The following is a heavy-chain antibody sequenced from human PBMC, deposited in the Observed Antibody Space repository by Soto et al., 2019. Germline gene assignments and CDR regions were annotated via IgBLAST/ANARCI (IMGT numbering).Heavy chain of an antibody. CDR3: VRGFLGVGDAFDI. Sequence: PEGSLRLSCAASAFSFRDYYMSWIRQAPGKWLEWVAYISNCGITVDYSDSVKGRFTISRDKARNSMSLQIKSLRVDDTAGYYCVRGFLGVGDAFDIWGEGTTGTVSS. V-gene: IGHV3-11*01. CDR1: AFSFRDYY. D-gene: IGHD2-15*01. CDR2: ISNCGITV. J-gene: IGHJ3*02.